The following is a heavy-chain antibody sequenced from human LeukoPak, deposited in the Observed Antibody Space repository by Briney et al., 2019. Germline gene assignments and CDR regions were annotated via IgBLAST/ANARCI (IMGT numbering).Heavy chain of an antibody. Sequence: PSETLSLTCTVSAGSISSYYWSWIRQPPARGLEWIGYIHYRGSTNYNPSLESRVTISVDTSKNQFSLKLSSLTAADTAVYYCARSVLGYSYGLHIDYWGQGTLVTVSS. D-gene: IGHD5-18*01. CDR1: AGSISSYY. CDR2: IHYRGST. CDR3: ARSVLGYSYGLHIDY. V-gene: IGHV4-59*01. J-gene: IGHJ4*02.